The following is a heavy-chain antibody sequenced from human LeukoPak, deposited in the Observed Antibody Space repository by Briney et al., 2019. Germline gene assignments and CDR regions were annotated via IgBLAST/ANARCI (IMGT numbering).Heavy chain of an antibody. J-gene: IGHJ4*02. V-gene: IGHV3-9*01. CDR1: GFTFDDYA. CDR2: ISWNSGSI. Sequence: PGRSLRLSCAASGFTFDDYAMHWVRQAPGKGLEWVSGISWNSGSIGYADSVKGRFTISRDNSKNTLYLQMNSLRAEDTAVYYCAKDHGDLGDYWGQGTLVTVSS. D-gene: IGHD3-16*01. CDR3: AKDHGDLGDY.